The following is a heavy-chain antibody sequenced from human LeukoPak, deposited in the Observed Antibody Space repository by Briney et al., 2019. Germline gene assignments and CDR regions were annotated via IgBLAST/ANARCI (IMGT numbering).Heavy chain of an antibody. CDR2: ISGSGGST. Sequence: PGGSLRLSCAASGFTFSSYAMSWVRQAPGKGLEWVSAISGSGGSTYYADSVKGRFTISRDNSKNTLYLQMNSLRAEDTAVYYCAKPPLYSNYVGDDNYYYMDVWGKGTTVTVSS. V-gene: IGHV3-23*01. D-gene: IGHD4-11*01. J-gene: IGHJ6*03. CDR3: AKPPLYSNYVGDDNYYYMDV. CDR1: GFTFSSYA.